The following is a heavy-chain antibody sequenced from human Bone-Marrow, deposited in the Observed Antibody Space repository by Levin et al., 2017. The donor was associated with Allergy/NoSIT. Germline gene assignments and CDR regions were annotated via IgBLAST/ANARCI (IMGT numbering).Heavy chain of an antibody. CDR1: GYTFTGYY. D-gene: IGHD1-26*01. V-gene: IGHV1-2*06. CDR3: ARDQFGAHTGSGTYAFPEDS. CDR2: FNPNSGGT. Sequence: ASVKVSCTASGYTFTGYYLHWVRQVPGQGLEWMGRFNPNSGGTFFAQKFQGRVTLTGDTSINTAYMEMSNLRSDDTAMYYCARDQFGAHTGSGTYAFPEDSWGQGTLVIVSS. J-gene: IGHJ5*01.